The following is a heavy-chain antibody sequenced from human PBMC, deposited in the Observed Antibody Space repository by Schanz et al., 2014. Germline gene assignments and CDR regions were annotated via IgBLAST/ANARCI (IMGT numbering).Heavy chain of an antibody. CDR1: GFTFSSYS. V-gene: IGHV3-30*03. CDR2: VSHDGFTK. J-gene: IGHJ3*02. Sequence: VHLVESGGGLVQPGGSLRLSCAASGFTFSSYSMSWVRQAPGKGLEWVSIVSHDGFTKHYADSVRGRFTLSRDNSKNTVYLQMNSLRAEDTALYFCATDYSGGGCHIWGQGTMVTVSS. D-gene: IGHD6-19*01. CDR3: ATDYSGGGCHI.